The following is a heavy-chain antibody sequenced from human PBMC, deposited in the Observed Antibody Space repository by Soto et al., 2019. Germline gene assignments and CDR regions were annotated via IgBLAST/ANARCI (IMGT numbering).Heavy chain of an antibody. CDR3: ATIPGSFWYLDY. CDR2: IYYSGST. CDR1: GGTISNYY. J-gene: IGHJ4*02. V-gene: IGHV4-59*12. Sequence: SETLSLTCPVSGGTISNYYCSWIRQPPGKGLEWIGYIYYSGSTNYNPSLKSRVTISVDTSKNQFSLKLNNVAAEDTALYFCATIPGSFWYLDYWGQGTLVTVSS. D-gene: IGHD6-13*01.